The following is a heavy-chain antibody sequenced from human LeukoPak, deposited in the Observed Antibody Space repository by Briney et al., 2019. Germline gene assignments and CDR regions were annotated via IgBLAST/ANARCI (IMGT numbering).Heavy chain of an antibody. CDR3: ARDAEYSSGWSRYGWFDP. V-gene: IGHV3-74*01. CDR1: GFTFSSYW. CDR2: INSDGSST. Sequence: GGSLRLSCAASGFTFSSYWMHWVRQAPGKGLVWVSRINSDGSSTSYADSVKGRFTISRDNAKNTLYLQMNSLRAEDTAVYYCARDAEYSSGWSRYGWFDPWSQGTLVTVSS. J-gene: IGHJ5*02. D-gene: IGHD6-19*01.